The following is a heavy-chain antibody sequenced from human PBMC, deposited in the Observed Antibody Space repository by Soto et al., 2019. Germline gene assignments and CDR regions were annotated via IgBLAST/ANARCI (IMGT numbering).Heavy chain of an antibody. D-gene: IGHD2-21*02. CDR2: ISAGGVAT. CDR3: AKRVTSGDEGF. Sequence: EVQLLESGGDLVQPGESLRLSCAASGFAFSDFAMMWVRQVPGHGLECVSAISAGGVATYYTDSVMGRFTISRDNSKNTLYLQMKSLRGEDTAVYYCAKRVTSGDEGFWGRGTLVTVSS. CDR1: GFAFSDFA. J-gene: IGHJ1*01. V-gene: IGHV3-23*01.